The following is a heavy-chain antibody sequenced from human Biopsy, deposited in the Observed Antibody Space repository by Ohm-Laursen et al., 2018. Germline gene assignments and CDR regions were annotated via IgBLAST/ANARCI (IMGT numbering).Heavy chain of an antibody. D-gene: IGHD1-1*01. CDR1: GYTLRSYG. Sequence: SVTVSCKASGYTLRSYGISWVRQAPGQGLEWLGWISGQRNKTRYGQKVQGRVMMTKDTSTTTAHLELRSLRSDDTAVYYCARHSPPGLEVPWNDVFDIWGQGTVVTVS. V-gene: IGHV1-18*01. CDR3: ARHSPPGLEVPWNDVFDI. J-gene: IGHJ3*02. CDR2: ISGQRNKT.